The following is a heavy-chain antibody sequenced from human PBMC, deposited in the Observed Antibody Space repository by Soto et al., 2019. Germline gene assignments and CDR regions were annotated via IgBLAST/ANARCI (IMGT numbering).Heavy chain of an antibody. Sequence: QVQLVQSGAEVKKPGASVTVSCKASAYSFTTYHIHWVRQAPGQGLEWMGLINSDAGATNYAQRFQGRLRLTRDTSTSTVYMGLRSLTFDDTAVYYCARGDIVLVPASEGNWFDPWGQGTLVTVSS. D-gene: IGHD2-2*01. CDR1: AYSFTTYH. J-gene: IGHJ5*02. CDR3: ARGDIVLVPASEGNWFDP. V-gene: IGHV1-46*01. CDR2: INSDAGAT.